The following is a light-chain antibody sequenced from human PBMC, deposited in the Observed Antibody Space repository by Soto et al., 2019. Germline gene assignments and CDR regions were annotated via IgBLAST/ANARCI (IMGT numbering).Light chain of an antibody. CDR1: QRLSASD. CDR3: QQYGSSGT. J-gene: IGKJ1*01. Sequence: EIVLTESPGTLSLSLWQRATLSCRASQRLSASDIAWYQQKPGQAPKFLIYGVSSRATGIPDRFSGSGSGTDFTLTISRLEPEDFALYYCQQYGSSGTFGQVTKVDIK. CDR2: GVS. V-gene: IGKV3-20*01.